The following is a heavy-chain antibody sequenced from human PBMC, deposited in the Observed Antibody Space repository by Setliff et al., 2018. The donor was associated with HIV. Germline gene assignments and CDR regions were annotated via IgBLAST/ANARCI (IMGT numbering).Heavy chain of an antibody. CDR1: GLTFDVYW. CDR2: MKEDGSEK. J-gene: IGHJ4*02. Sequence: SLRLSCVASGLTFDVYWMTWVRQVPGKGLEWVANMKEDGSEKYYVDSVAGRFTISRDNTKNSVYLQMSSLRAEDTAVYYCVSGGRWLDLDYWGQGTLVTVSS. V-gene: IGHV3-7*05. D-gene: IGHD5-18*01. CDR3: VSGGRWLDLDY.